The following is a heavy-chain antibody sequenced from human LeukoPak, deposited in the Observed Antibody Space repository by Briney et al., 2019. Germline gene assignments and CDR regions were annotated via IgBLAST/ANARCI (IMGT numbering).Heavy chain of an antibody. Sequence: GGSLRLSCAASGFTFSSYGMHWVRQAPGKGLEWVAVISYDGSNKYYADSVKGRFTISRDNSKNTLYLQMNSLRAEDTAVYYCAKDLAGSGSYSFDYWGQGTLVTVSS. CDR3: AKDLAGSGSYSFDY. V-gene: IGHV3-30*18. CDR2: ISYDGSNK. CDR1: GFTFSSYG. J-gene: IGHJ4*02. D-gene: IGHD1-26*01.